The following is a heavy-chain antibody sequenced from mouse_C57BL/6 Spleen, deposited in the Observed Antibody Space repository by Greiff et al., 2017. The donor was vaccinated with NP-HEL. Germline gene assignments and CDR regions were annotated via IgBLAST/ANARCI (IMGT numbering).Heavy chain of an antibody. D-gene: IGHD1-1*01. V-gene: IGHV1-22*01. CDR3: ARAGYYYGSSDGFAY. CDR2: INPNNGGT. J-gene: IGHJ3*01. CDR1: GYTFTDYN. Sequence: EVQLQQSGPELVKPGASVKMSCKASGYTFTDYNMHWVKQSHGKSLEWIGYINPNNGGTSYNQKFKGKATLTVNKSSSTAYMELRSLTSEDSAVYYCARAGYYYGSSDGFAYWGQGTLVTVSA.